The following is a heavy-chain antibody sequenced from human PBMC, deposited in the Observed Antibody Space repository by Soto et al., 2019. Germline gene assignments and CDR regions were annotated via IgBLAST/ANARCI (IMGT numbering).Heavy chain of an antibody. CDR2: IFPGDSDT. Sequence: HGESLKISCKGSGHTFTNAWIAWVRQMPGKGLEWMGIIFPGDSDTRYSPSLQGQVTLSPDKSIDTAYLQCSSLKTSDTAMDFSSRHPSPYYDNSNYYYGFDFWGQGTLVTGS. D-gene: IGHD3-22*01. J-gene: IGHJ4*01. V-gene: IGHV5-51*01. CDR1: GHTFTNAW. CDR3: SRHPSPYYDNSNYYYGFDF.